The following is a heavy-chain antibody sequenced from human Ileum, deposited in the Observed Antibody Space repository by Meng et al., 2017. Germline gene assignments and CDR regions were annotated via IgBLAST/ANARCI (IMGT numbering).Heavy chain of an antibody. CDR2: IYYSGTT. Sequence: QVQLQESGPGLVMPSQTLSPPFTVSGGSISSGGYYWSWLRQHPGKGLEWLGYIYYSGTTYYNPSLKSRVTISVDTSKNQFSLKLSSVTAADTAVYYCAREPPAAAGTGADYWGQGTLVTVSS. V-gene: IGHV4-31*03. CDR3: AREPPAAAGTGADY. J-gene: IGHJ4*02. CDR1: GGSISSGGYY. D-gene: IGHD6-13*01.